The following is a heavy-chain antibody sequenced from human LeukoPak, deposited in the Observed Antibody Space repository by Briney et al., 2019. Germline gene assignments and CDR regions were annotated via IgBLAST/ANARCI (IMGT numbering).Heavy chain of an antibody. CDR3: ARGDDSQQRNDALDI. J-gene: IGHJ3*02. CDR1: GFTFSNYW. Sequence: PGGSLRLSCAASGFTFSNYWMHWVRQAPGKGLVWVSRINNYGSSTHYADSVKGRFTISRDNAKNTLYMQMNNLRAEDTAVYYCARGDDSQQRNDALDIWGQGTMVTVSS. V-gene: IGHV3-74*01. D-gene: IGHD3-16*01. CDR2: INNYGSST.